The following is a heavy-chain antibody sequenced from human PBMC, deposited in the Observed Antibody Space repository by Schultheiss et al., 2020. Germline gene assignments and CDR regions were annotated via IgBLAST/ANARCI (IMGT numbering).Heavy chain of an antibody. D-gene: IGHD5-18*01. V-gene: IGHV3-11*06. CDR1: GFTFSDYY. CDR2: ISSSSSYI. J-gene: IGHJ1*01. Sequence: GSLRLSCAASGFTFSDYYMSWIRQAPGKGLEWVSSISSSSSYIYYADSVKGRFTISRDNAKNSLYLQMNSLRAEDTAVYYCAREQYSYGYEYFQNWGQGTLVTVSS. CDR3: AREQYSYGYEYFQN.